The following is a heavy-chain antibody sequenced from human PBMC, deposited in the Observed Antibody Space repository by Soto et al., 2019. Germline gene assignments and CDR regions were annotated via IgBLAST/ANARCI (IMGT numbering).Heavy chain of an antibody. CDR2: ISYDGSNK. Sequence: QVQLVESGGGVVQPGRSLRLSCAASGFTFSSYAMHWVRQAPGKGLEWVAVISYDGSNKYYADSVKGRFTISRDNSKNTLYLQMNSLRAEDTAVYYCASVSDYSNYVPYYYGMDVWGQGTTVTVSS. CDR3: ASVSDYSNYVPYYYGMDV. V-gene: IGHV3-30-3*01. D-gene: IGHD4-4*01. CDR1: GFTFSSYA. J-gene: IGHJ6*02.